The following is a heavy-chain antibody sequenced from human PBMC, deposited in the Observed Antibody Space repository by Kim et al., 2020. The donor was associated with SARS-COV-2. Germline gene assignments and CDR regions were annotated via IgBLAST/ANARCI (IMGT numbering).Heavy chain of an antibody. V-gene: IGHV1-69*01. Sequence: ANYAQKFQGRVTITADESTSTAYMELSSLRSEDTAVYYCAREYSYGYWNYWGQGTLVTVSS. J-gene: IGHJ4*02. CDR2: A. D-gene: IGHD5-18*01. CDR3: AREYSYGYWNY.